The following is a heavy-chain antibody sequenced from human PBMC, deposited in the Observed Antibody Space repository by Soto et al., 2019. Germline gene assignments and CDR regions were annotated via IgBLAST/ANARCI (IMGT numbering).Heavy chain of an antibody. CDR2: TYYRSKWYN. V-gene: IGHV6-1*01. J-gene: IGHJ6*02. Sequence: SQTLSLTCDISGDSFSSNRGAWTWIRQSPSRGLEWLGRTYYRSKWYNEYGLSVKSRITINADTCKNQFSLQLNSVTPEDAAVYYCARWDHDYGYLDVWGLGTTVTVSS. CDR1: GDSFSSNRGA. D-gene: IGHD4-17*01. CDR3: ARWDHDYGYLDV.